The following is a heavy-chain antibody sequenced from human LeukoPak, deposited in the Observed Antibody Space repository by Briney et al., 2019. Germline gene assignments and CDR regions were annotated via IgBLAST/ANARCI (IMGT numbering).Heavy chain of an antibody. CDR3: ARDSSGGYAQFDC. Sequence: SETLSLTCTVSGGSISSGGYSWTWIRQHPGKGLEWTGYIYYSGSTYYNPSLESRVTISVDTSKNQFSLKLNSVTAADTAVYYCARDSSGGYAQFDCWGQGTLVTVSS. D-gene: IGHD3-22*01. J-gene: IGHJ4*02. CDR2: IYYSGST. CDR1: GGSISSGGYS. V-gene: IGHV4-31*03.